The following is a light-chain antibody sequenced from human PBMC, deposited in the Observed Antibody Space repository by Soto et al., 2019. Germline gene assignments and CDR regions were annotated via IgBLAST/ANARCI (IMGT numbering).Light chain of an antibody. J-gene: IGKJ4*01. CDR2: DAS. CDR3: QQYNNWPLT. V-gene: IGKV3-15*01. CDR1: QSVGSN. Sequence: DIVLTQSPGTLSLSPGERGTLSCRASQSVGSNLAWYQHKPGQAPRLLIYDASTRATGVPATFSGSGSGTEFTLTINSLQSEDFAVYYCQQYNNWPLTFGGGTKVEIK.